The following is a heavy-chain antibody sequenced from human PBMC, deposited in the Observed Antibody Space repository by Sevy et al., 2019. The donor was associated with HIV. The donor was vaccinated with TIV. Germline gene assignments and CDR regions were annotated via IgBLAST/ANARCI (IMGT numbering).Heavy chain of an antibody. V-gene: IGHV3-48*01. Sequence: GGSLRLSCAASGFSFGSYSMNWVRQAPGQGLEWVSYISTRSNTIYYADSVKGRFTMSRDNAKNSLYLQMNSLSAEDTAVYYCATGYYGSGTPTYHYYGMDVWGQGTTVTVSS. CDR1: GFSFGSYS. D-gene: IGHD3-10*01. J-gene: IGHJ6*02. CDR3: ATGYYGSGTPTYHYYGMDV. CDR2: ISTRSNTI.